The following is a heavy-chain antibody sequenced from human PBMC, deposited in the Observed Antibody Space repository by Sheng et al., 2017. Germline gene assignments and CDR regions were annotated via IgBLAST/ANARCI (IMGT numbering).Heavy chain of an antibody. CDR2: ISGSSSTI. CDR1: GFTFSNCS. CDR3: ARDLGLLSYS. Sequence: EVQLVQSGGGLVKPGGSLRLSCVASGFTFSNCSMNWVRQAPGMGLEWISYISGSSSTIYYTDSVKGRFTISRDNAKNSLFLQMNSLRADDTAVYYCARDLGLLSYSWGQGTLVAVSS. J-gene: IGHJ4*02. D-gene: IGHD2-2*01. V-gene: IGHV3-48*01.